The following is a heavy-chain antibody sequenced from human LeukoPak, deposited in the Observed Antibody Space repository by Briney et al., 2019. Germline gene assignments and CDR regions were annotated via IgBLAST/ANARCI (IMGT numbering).Heavy chain of an antibody. CDR1: GFTFDDYA. CDR3: AKVGYDSSFDY. CDR2: ISWNSGSI. D-gene: IGHD3-22*01. J-gene: IGHJ4*02. V-gene: IGHV3-9*01. Sequence: GRSVRLSCADSGFTFDDYAMHWVRQAPGKGLEWVSGISWNSGSIGYADSVKGRFTISRDNAKNSLYLQMNSLRAEDTALYYCAKVGYDSSFDYWGQGTLVTVSS.